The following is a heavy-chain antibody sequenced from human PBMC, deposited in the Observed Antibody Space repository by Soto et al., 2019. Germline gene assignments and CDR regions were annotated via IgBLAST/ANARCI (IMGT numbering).Heavy chain of an antibody. V-gene: IGHV1-46*01. D-gene: IGHD2-15*01. CDR1: GYTFTSYY. CDR2: INPSGGST. Sequence: ASVKVSCKASGYTFTSYYMHWARQAPGQGPEWMGIINPSGGSTSYAQKFQGRATMTRDTSTSTVYMELSSLRSEDTAVYYCAREPRYCSGGSCARGAFDIWGQGTMVTVSS. J-gene: IGHJ3*02. CDR3: AREPRYCSGGSCARGAFDI.